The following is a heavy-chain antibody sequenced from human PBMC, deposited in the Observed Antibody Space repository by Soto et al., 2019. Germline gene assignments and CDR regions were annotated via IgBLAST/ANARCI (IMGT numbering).Heavy chain of an antibody. CDR2: ISGSGGTT. D-gene: IGHD2-2*01. Sequence: GGSLRLSCAASGFTFSSYAMSWARQAPGKGLEWVSAISGSGGTTHYADSVKGRFTISRDNSKNTLYLQMNSLRVEDTAVYYCAKDRSSTSCYAFDYWGQGSLVTVSS. J-gene: IGHJ4*02. CDR3: AKDRSSTSCYAFDY. V-gene: IGHV3-23*01. CDR1: GFTFSSYA.